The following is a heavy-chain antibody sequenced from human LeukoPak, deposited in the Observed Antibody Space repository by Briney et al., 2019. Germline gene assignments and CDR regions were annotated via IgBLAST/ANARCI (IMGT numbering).Heavy chain of an antibody. CDR2: INPNSGGT. J-gene: IGHJ5*02. CDR1: GGTFSSYA. CDR3: ARGAVPAAEGAVVSWFGP. Sequence: ASVKVSCKASGGTFSSYAISWVRQAPGQGLEWMGWINPNSGGTNYAQKFQGRVTMTRDTSISTAYMELSRLRSDDTAVYYCARGAVPAAEGAVVSWFGPWGQGTLVAVSS. D-gene: IGHD2-2*01. V-gene: IGHV1-2*02.